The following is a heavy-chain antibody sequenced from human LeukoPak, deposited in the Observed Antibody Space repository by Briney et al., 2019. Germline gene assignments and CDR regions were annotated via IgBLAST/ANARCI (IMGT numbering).Heavy chain of an antibody. J-gene: IGHJ2*01. CDR2: IYPAGSDV. Sequence: LGESLKISCQGSGDSFTNNWIGWVRQTPGKGLEWMGIIYPAGSDVRYSPSLEGRVTISADKSINTAYLQWSSLKASDSAIYFCARRTAAAYWYFDLWGRGTLVTVSS. V-gene: IGHV5-51*01. CDR1: GDSFTNNW. D-gene: IGHD6-25*01. CDR3: ARRTAAAYWYFDL.